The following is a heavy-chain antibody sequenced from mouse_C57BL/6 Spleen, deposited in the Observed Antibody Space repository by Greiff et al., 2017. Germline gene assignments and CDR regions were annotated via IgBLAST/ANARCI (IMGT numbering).Heavy chain of an antibody. CDR3: ARGGGSYAMDY. CDR1: GYTFTSYW. CDR2: FHPSSGST. J-gene: IGHJ4*01. Sequence: QVQLQQPGAELVKPGASVKLSCKASGYTFTSYWMHWVKQRPGQGLEWIGMFHPSSGSTNYNEKFKSKATLTVDKSSSTAYMQLSSMTSEDSAVKYCARGGGSYAMDYWGQGTSVTVSS. V-gene: IGHV1-64*01. D-gene: IGHD1-1*01.